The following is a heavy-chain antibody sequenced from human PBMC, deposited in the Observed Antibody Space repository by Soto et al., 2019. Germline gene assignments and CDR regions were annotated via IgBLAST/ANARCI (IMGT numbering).Heavy chain of an antibody. V-gene: IGHV4-59*08. CDR2: IYYSGST. Sequence: PSETLSLTCTVSGGSISSYCWSWIRQPPGKGLEWIGYIYYSGSTNYNPSLKSRVTISVDTSKNQFSLKLSSVTAADTAVYYCARQNDGSGSPINYYYYYGMDVWGQGTTVTVSS. CDR3: ARQNDGSGSPINYYYYYGMDV. CDR1: GGSISSYC. D-gene: IGHD3-10*01. J-gene: IGHJ6*02.